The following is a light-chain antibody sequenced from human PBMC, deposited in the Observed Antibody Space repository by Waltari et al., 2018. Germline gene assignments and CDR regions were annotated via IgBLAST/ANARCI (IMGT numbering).Light chain of an antibody. Sequence: QSALTQPASVSGSPGQSITISCPGPSSDVGAYNYVSWYQQHPGKAPKLMIYDVSNRPSGVSNRFSGSKSGNTASLTISGLQAEDEADYYCSSYISSSTLELFGGGTSLTVL. CDR2: DVS. V-gene: IGLV2-14*03. CDR1: SSDVGAYNY. CDR3: SSYISSSTLEL. J-gene: IGLJ2*01.